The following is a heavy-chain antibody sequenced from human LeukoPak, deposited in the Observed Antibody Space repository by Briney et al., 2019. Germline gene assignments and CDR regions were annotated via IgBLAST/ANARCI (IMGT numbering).Heavy chain of an antibody. J-gene: IGHJ4*02. CDR2: IYYSGST. CDR1: GGSISSYY. V-gene: IGHV4-59*08. Sequence: PSETLSLTCTVSGGSISSYYWSWIRQPPGKGLEWIGYIYYSGSTNYNPSLKSRVTISVDTSKNQFSLKLSSVTAADTAVYYCARRAYSGYDLYYFDYWGQGTLVTVSS. CDR3: ARRAYSGYDLYYFDY. D-gene: IGHD5-12*01.